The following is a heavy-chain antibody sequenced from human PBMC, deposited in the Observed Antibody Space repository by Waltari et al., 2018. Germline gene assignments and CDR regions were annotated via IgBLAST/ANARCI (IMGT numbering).Heavy chain of an antibody. CDR2: IYGDSGTT. V-gene: IGHV4-59*03. Sequence: QVQLQETGPGLVKPSETLSLTCVVSGGSISRSYWNWIRQPPGKGLEWIGYIYGDSGTTDYNPSLKSRVTISIDTSKNQFSLKLTSVTAADTAVYYCASPADDLWNPYTWGPGILVTVSS. D-gene: IGHD3-3*01. J-gene: IGHJ5*02. CDR1: GGSISRSY. CDR3: ASPADDLWNPYT.